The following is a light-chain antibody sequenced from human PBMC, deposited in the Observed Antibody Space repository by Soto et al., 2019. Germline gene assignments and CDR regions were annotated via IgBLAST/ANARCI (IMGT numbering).Light chain of an antibody. V-gene: IGKV3-15*01. CDR3: QQYNKWPQT. J-gene: IGKJ1*01. CDR1: QSVSSSY. CDR2: TAS. Sequence: EIVLTQSPGTLSLSPGERATLSCRASQSVSSSYLAWYQQKPGQAPRLLIYTASTRATGIPAKFSASGSGTEFTLTISSLQSEDFAVYYCQQYNKWPQTFGQGTKVDIK.